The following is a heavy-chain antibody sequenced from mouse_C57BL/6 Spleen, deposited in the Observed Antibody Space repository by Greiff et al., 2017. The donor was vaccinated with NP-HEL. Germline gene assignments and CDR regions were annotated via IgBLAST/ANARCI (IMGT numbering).Heavy chain of an antibody. V-gene: IGHV3-6*01. CDR1: GYSITSGYY. Sequence: EESGPGLVKPSQSLSLTCSVTGYSITSGYYWNWIRQFPGKKLEWMGYISYDGSNNYNPSLKNRISITRDTSKNQFFLKLNSVTTEDTATYYCAREAAYYSNYDYFDYWGQGTTLTVSS. CDR3: AREAAYYSNYDYFDY. D-gene: IGHD2-5*01. CDR2: ISYDGSN. J-gene: IGHJ2*01.